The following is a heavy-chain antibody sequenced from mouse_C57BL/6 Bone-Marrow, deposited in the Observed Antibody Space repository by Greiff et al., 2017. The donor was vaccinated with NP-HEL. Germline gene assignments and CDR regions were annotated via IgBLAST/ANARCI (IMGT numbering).Heavy chain of an antibody. CDR2: IYPGDGDT. J-gene: IGHJ1*03. V-gene: IGHV1-80*01. Sequence: QVQLQQSGAELVKPGASVKISCKASGYAFSSYWMNWVKQRPGKGLEWIGQIYPGDGDTNYNGKFKGKATLTAEKSSSTAYMQLSSLTSEDAAVYFCARVRGTTVVSPSYWYFDVWGTGTTVTVSS. D-gene: IGHD1-1*01. CDR1: GYAFSSYW. CDR3: ARVRGTTVVSPSYWYFDV.